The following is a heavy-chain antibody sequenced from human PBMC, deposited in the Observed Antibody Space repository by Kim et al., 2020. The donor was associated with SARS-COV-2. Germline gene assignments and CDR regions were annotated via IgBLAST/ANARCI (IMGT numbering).Heavy chain of an antibody. V-gene: IGHV1-69*01. J-gene: IGHJ5*02. D-gene: IGHD3-22*01. CDR3: ARDLFLEDSSGYLGWFDP. Sequence: QGRVTITADESTSTAYMELSSLRSEDTAVYYCARDLFLEDSSGYLGWFDPWGQGTLVTVSS.